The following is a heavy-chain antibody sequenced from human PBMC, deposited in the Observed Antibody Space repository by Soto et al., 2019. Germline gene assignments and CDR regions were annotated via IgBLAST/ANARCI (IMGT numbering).Heavy chain of an antibody. D-gene: IGHD5-12*01. J-gene: IGHJ6*02. CDR2: IIPIFGTA. CDR1: GGTFSSYG. CDR3: ASPPIVGTTVNYYYGMDV. V-gene: IGHV1-69*12. Sequence: QVHLVQSGAAVKKPGSSVKVSCKASGGTFSSYGISWVRQAPGQGLEWMGGIIPIFGTADYAQKFQGRVTITADESTSTAYMELSSLRSEDTAVYYCASPPIVGTTVNYYYGMDVWGQGTTVTVSS.